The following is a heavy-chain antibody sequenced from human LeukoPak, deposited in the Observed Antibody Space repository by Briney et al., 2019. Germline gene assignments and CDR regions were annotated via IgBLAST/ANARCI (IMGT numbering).Heavy chain of an antibody. D-gene: IGHD2-21*02. CDR2: IYHSGGT. CDR3: ARRSVVTAINFDAFDI. J-gene: IGHJ3*02. Sequence: SETLSLTCTVSGGSISSHFWSWLRQPPGKGLEWIGYIYHSGGTNYNPSLKSRVTISVDTSKTQFSLKLSSVTAADTAVYYCARRSVVTAINFDAFDIWGQGAMVTVSS. V-gene: IGHV4-59*08. CDR1: GGSISSHF.